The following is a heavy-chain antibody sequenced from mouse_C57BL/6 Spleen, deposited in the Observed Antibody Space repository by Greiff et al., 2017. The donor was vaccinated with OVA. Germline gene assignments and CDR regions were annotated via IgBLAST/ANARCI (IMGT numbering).Heavy chain of an antibody. V-gene: IGHV1-81*01. CDR2: IYPRSGNT. D-gene: IGHD2-4*01. CDR3: ATDYGGAY. CDR1: GYTFTSYG. Sequence: VQLQESGAELARPGASVKLSCKASGYTFTSYGISWVKQRTGQGLEWIGEIYPRSGNTYYNEKFKGKATLTADKSSSTAYMELRSLTSEDAAVYFCATDYGGAYWGQGTLVTVSA. J-gene: IGHJ3*01.